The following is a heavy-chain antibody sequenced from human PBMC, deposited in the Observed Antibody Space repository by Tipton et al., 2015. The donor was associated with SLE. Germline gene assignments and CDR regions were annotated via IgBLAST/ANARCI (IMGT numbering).Heavy chain of an antibody. V-gene: IGHV4-59*08. J-gene: IGHJ4*02. CDR3: AKMTRGNYFDY. CDR2: IYYSGST. Sequence: TLSLTCTVSGGSISSYYWSWIRQPPGKGLEWIGYIYYSGSTNYNPSLKSRVTISVDTSKNQFSLKLSSVTAADTAVYYCAKMTRGNYFDYWGQGTLVTVSS. CDR1: GGSISSYY. D-gene: IGHD4-11*01.